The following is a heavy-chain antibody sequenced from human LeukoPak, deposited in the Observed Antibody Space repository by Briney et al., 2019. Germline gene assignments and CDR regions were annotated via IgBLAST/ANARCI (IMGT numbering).Heavy chain of an antibody. CDR1: GFTFSSYG. V-gene: IGHV3-30*18. CDR2: ISYDGSNK. D-gene: IGHD3-22*01. CDR3: AKDYYDSSGVFDY. Sequence: GGSLRLSCAASGFTFSSYGMHWVRQAPGKGLDWVAVISYDGSNKYYADSVKGRFTISRDNSKNTLYLQMNSLRAEDTAVYYCAKDYYDSSGVFDYWGQGTLVTVSS. J-gene: IGHJ4*02.